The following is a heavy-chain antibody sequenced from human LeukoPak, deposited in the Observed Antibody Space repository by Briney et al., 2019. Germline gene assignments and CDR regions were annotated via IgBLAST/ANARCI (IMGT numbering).Heavy chain of an antibody. CDR3: ARESSYYYDSSDPEY. V-gene: IGHV4-34*01. CDR1: GGSFSGYY. J-gene: IGHJ4*02. D-gene: IGHD3-22*01. Sequence: PSETLSLTCAVYGGSFSGYYWSWIRQPPGKGLEWIGEINHSGSTNYNPSLESRVTISVDTSKNQFSLKLSSVTAADTAVYYCARESSYYYDSSDPEYWVQGTLVTVSS. CDR2: INHSGST.